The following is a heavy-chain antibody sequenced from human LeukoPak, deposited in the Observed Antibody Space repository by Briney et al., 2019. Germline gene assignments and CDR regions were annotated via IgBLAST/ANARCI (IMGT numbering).Heavy chain of an antibody. CDR3: ATSYGYGLSFDY. J-gene: IGHJ4*02. D-gene: IGHD5-18*01. CDR1: AYTFTDYY. V-gene: IGHV1-2*02. CDR2: IKPNSGGT. Sequence: GASVKVSCKASAYTFTDYYIHWVRQAPGQGLEWMGWIKPNSGGTHYAQNFQGRVTMTSDTSISTAYMELSSLRSDDTAVYYCATSYGYGLSFDYWGQGTLVTVSS.